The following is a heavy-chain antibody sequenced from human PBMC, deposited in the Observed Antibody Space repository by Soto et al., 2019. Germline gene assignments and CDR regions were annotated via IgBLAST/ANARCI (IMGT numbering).Heavy chain of an antibody. CDR1: GFTFGSFP. CDR2: ISGSGATT. CDR3: AKEGYCSGGRCYYNWFDP. J-gene: IGHJ5*02. V-gene: IGHV3-23*01. D-gene: IGHD2-15*01. Sequence: EVQLLESGGGLVQPGGSLRLSCAASGFTFGSFPMSWVRQAPGKGLEWVSHISGSGATTYYADSVKGRFTISRDNSKNTLYLQMNSLRAEDTAVYYCAKEGYCSGGRCYYNWFDPWGQGTLVTVSS.